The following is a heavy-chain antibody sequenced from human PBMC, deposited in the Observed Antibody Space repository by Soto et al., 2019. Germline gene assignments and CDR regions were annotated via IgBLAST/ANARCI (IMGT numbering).Heavy chain of an antibody. CDR2: ISAYNGHT. CDR3: VRDEQSGPGY. D-gene: IGHD5-12*01. Sequence: ASVKVSCKASGYTFTNYGISWVRQAPGQGLGWMGWISAYNGHTNYAQKFQGRVTMTTDTSTSTGYMELRSLRFDDTAVYYCVRDEQSGPGYWGQGTLVTVSS. V-gene: IGHV1-18*04. J-gene: IGHJ4*02. CDR1: GYTFTNYG.